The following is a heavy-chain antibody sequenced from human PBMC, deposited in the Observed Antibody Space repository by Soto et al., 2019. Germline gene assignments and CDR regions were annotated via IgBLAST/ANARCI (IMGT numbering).Heavy chain of an antibody. Sequence: EVQLLESGGGLVQPEGSLRLSCAASGFTFSTYAMSWVRQAPGKGLEWVSGISGGGGTTYYPDSVKGRFTISRDNSKNTVYLQVNSLRAEDTAVYYCAKDQAGAGTISRYFQDWGQGTLVTVSS. CDR1: GFTFSTYA. D-gene: IGHD6-13*01. CDR2: ISGGGGTT. V-gene: IGHV3-23*01. CDR3: AKDQAGAGTISRYFQD. J-gene: IGHJ1*01.